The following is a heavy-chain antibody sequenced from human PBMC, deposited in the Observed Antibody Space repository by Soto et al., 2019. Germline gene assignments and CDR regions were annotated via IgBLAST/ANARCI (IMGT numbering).Heavy chain of an antibody. CDR3: ARTGGPYSSSYYGFDP. Sequence: QVQLVQSGAEVKKPGSSVKVSCKASGGNFSSYAISWVRQAPGQGLEWMGGIIPMFTTVNYAQKFQGRVTITADESTSTAYMELSSLRSEDTAVYYCARTGGPYSSSYYGFDPWGQGTLVNVSS. CDR2: IIPMFTTV. D-gene: IGHD6-13*01. J-gene: IGHJ5*02. CDR1: GGNFSSYA. V-gene: IGHV1-69*01.